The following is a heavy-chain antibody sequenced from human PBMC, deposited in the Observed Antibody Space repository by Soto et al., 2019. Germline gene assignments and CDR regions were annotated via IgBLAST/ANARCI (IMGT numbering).Heavy chain of an antibody. CDR2: TRNKANSYTT. CDR1: GFTFSDHY. V-gene: IGHV3-72*01. D-gene: IGHD2-2*01. J-gene: IGHJ4*02. CDR3: ARVHCSSTSCSAYFDY. Sequence: GESLKISCAASGFTFSDHYMDWVRQAPGKGLEWVGRTRNKANSYTTEYAASVKGRFTISRDDSKNSLYLQMNSLKTEDTAVYYCARVHCSSTSCSAYFDYWGQGTLVTVSS.